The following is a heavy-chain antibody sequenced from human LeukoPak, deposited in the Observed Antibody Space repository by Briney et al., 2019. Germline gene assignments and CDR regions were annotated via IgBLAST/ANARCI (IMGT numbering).Heavy chain of an antibody. CDR2: IKDDGSDK. CDR3: ARAAGGTSRDY. Sequence: GGSLRLSCAASGFTFSSYAMSWVRQAPGKGLEWVANIKDDGSDKYYVDSVKGRFTISRDNAKNSLYLQMNSLRDDDTAVYYCARAAGGTSRDYWGQGTLVTVSS. J-gene: IGHJ4*02. V-gene: IGHV3-7*01. D-gene: IGHD1-26*01. CDR1: GFTFSSYA.